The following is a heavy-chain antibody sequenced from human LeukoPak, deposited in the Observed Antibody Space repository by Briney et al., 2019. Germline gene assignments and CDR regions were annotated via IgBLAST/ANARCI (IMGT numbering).Heavy chain of an antibody. Sequence: GGSLRLSCAAPGFMFHDYAIHWVRQAPGKGLERVSLISGDGGSTFYADSVKGRFTISRDNSKNSLYLQMNSLRSDDTALYYCARESESSGWYDYWGQGTLVTVSS. D-gene: IGHD6-19*01. J-gene: IGHJ4*02. V-gene: IGHV3-43*02. CDR2: ISGDGGST. CDR1: GFMFHDYA. CDR3: ARESESSGWYDY.